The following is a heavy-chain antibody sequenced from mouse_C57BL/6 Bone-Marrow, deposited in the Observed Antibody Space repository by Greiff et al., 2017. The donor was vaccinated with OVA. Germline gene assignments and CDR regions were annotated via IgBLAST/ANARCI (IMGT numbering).Heavy chain of an antibody. CDR3: ARSGDYYGSSYVWYFDV. CDR1: GFNIKNTY. D-gene: IGHD1-1*01. CDR2: IDPANGNT. Sequence: EVQLQQSVAELVRPGASVKLSCTASGFNIKNTYMHWVKQRPEQGLEWIGRIDPANGNTKYAPKFQGKATITADTSSNTAYLQLSSLTSEDTAIYYCARSGDYYGSSYVWYFDVWGTGTTVTVSS. J-gene: IGHJ1*03. V-gene: IGHV14-3*01.